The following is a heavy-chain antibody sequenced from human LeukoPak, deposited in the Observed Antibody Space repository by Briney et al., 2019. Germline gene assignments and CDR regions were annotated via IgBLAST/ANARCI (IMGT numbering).Heavy chain of an antibody. Sequence: ASVKVSCKASGYTFTGYYMHWVRQAPGQGLEWMGWINPNSGGTNYAQKFQGRVTMTRDTSISTAYMELSRLRSDDTAVYYCARDPRKYYYDSSGYYYGSGEWGGTAYYYYGMDVWGQGTTVTVSS. J-gene: IGHJ6*02. V-gene: IGHV1-2*02. CDR2: INPNSGGT. CDR3: ARDPRKYYYDSSGYYYGSGEWGGTAYYYYGMDV. CDR1: GYTFTGYY. D-gene: IGHD3-22*01.